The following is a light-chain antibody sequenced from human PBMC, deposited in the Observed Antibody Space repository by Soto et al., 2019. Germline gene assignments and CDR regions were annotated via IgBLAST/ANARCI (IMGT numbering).Light chain of an antibody. CDR1: ESVTIW. V-gene: IGKV1-5*01. CDR2: DAS. J-gene: IGKJ1*01. Sequence: DIQLTQSPSSLSASVGDRVTITCRASESVTIWLAWYQQKPGKAPRLLIYDASTLEGGVPSRFSASGSGTEFTLTISNLQPEDIATYYCQQYDNLPPTWTFGQGTKVEIE. CDR3: QQYDNLPPTWT.